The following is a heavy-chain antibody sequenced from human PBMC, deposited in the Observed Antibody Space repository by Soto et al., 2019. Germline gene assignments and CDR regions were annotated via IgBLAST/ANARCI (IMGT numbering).Heavy chain of an antibody. CDR2: INPNSGDT. V-gene: IGHV1-2*04. CDR1: GYSFTGFY. D-gene: IGHD4-17*01. J-gene: IGHJ4*02. Sequence: QVQLVQSGAEVKKPGTSVKVSCKASGYSFTGFYMHWVRQALGQGLEWMGWINPNSGDTEYAQNFQGWVTMTRDTSISTAYMELSRLKSDDTAVYYCASGGSTVTREFDYWGQGTLVSVSS. CDR3: ASGGSTVTREFDY.